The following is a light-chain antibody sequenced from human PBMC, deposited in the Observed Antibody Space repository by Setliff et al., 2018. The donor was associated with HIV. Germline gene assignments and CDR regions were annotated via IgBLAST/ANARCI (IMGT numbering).Light chain of an antibody. J-gene: IGLJ1*01. CDR1: SSDVGTYNF. Sequence: SALTQPASVSGSPGQSISISCTGTSSDVGTYNFVSWYQQHPGKAPKLMIYDVSHRPSGVSNRFSGSKSGNTASLTISGLQAEDEAHYYCCSYTSSTPLYVFATGTKVTVL. CDR2: DVS. V-gene: IGLV2-14*03. CDR3: CSYTSSTPLYV.